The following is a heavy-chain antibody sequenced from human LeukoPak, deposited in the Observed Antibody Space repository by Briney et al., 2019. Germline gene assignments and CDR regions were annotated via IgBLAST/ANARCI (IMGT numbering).Heavy chain of an antibody. V-gene: IGHV3-30*04. D-gene: IGHD3-22*01. CDR3: ARDGGADYFENSGYYYFDP. Sequence: GGSLRLSCAASGFTFSGLAMHWVRQAPGMGLEWVAVMSYDGRNKYYAGSMKGRFTISRDNSKNTLYLHMNSLRVDDTAIYYCARDGGADYFENSGYYYFDPWGLGTLVTVSS. CDR2: MSYDGRNK. J-gene: IGHJ4*02. CDR1: GFTFSGLA.